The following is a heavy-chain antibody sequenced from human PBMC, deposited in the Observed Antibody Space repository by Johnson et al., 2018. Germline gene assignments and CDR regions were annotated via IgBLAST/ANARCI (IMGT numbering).Heavy chain of an antibody. CDR2: ISWNSGSI. Sequence: VQLVQSGGGLVQPGRSLRLSCAASGFIFDDYAMHWVRQAPGKGLEWVSGISWNSGSIAYADSVKGRFTISRDNSKNSLYLQMNSLRAEDTAVYYCAKDELGAVAAQPRVGAFDIWGQGTMVTVSS. V-gene: IGHV3-9*01. D-gene: IGHD6-19*01. J-gene: IGHJ3*02. CDR3: AKDELGAVAAQPRVGAFDI. CDR1: GFIFDDYA.